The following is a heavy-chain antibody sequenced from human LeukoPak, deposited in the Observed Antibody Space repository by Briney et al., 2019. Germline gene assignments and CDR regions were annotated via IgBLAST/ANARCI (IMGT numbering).Heavy chain of an antibody. V-gene: IGHV3-48*01. CDR3: ARNFAS. Sequence: GGSLRLSCAASGFTFTSYTMNWVRQAPGKGLEWVSYITSSSSTIYYADSVKGRFTMSRDNAESSLYLQMNSLRAEDTAVYYCARNFASWGQGTLVTVSS. J-gene: IGHJ4*02. D-gene: IGHD3-9*01. CDR1: GFTFTSYT. CDR2: ITSSSSTI.